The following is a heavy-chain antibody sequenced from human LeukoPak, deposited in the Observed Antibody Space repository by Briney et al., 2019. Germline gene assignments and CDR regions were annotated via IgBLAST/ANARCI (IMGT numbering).Heavy chain of an antibody. CDR3: ARGVRYCSGGNCYSNTLTYMDV. V-gene: IGHV3-21*01. CDR2: IRSRSSYI. Sequence: GGSLRLSCAASGFTFNSYNMNWVRQAPGKGLEWVSSIRSRSSYIDYADSVKGRFTISRDNAKNSLYLQMNSLRAEDTAVYYCARGVRYCSGGNCYSNTLTYMDVWGKGTTVTVSS. J-gene: IGHJ6*03. CDR1: GFTFNSYN. D-gene: IGHD2-15*01.